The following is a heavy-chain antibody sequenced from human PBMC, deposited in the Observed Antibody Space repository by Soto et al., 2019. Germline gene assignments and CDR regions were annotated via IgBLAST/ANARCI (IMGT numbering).Heavy chain of an antibody. CDR2: IYYSGST. CDR3: ARVWDSSGPNFDY. CDR1: GGSFSSGGYY. Sequence: QVQLQESGPGLVKPSQTLSLTCTVSGGSFSSGGYYWSWIRQHPGKGLEWIGYIYYSGSTYYNSSLKSRVTISVDTSKNQFSLKLSSVTAADTAVYYCARVWDSSGPNFDYWGQGTLVTVSS. V-gene: IGHV4-31*03. D-gene: IGHD3-22*01. J-gene: IGHJ4*02.